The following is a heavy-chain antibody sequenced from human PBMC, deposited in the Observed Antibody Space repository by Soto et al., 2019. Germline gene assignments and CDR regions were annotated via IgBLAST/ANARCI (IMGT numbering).Heavy chain of an antibody. CDR1: GYTFTSYG. J-gene: IGHJ4*02. V-gene: IGHV1-18*01. D-gene: IGHD3-10*01. CDR3: ARVEVGSGSQYYFDY. Sequence: ASVKVSCKASGYTFTSYGISWVRQAPGQGLEWMGWISAYNGNTNYAQKLQGRVTMTTDTSTSTAYMELRSLRSDDTAVYYCARVEVGSGSQYYFDYWGQGTLVTVSS. CDR2: ISAYNGNT.